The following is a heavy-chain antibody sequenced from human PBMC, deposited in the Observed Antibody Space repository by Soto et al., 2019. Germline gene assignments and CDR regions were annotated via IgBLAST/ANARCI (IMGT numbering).Heavy chain of an antibody. D-gene: IGHD2-2*01. Sequence: ELQLVESGGGLVQPVVSLRLSCEASGFTFSIYWMEWFRQAPGNWLVWVSRIRSDGGTNYADSVKGRFTVSRDNAKNTLYLQMNSLRAEVSAVYYCAREQKTEVTPAPDFMDVWGKGTTVSVSS. CDR2: IRSDGGT. V-gene: IGHV3-74*01. CDR3: AREQKTEVTPAPDFMDV. J-gene: IGHJ6*03. CDR1: GFTFSIYW.